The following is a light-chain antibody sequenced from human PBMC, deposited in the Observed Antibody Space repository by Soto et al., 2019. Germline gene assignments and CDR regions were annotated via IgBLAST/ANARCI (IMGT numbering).Light chain of an antibody. V-gene: IGKV1-17*01. CDR1: QGIRND. Sequence: IQMTQSPSSLSASVGDRVTITCRASQGIRNDVGWYQQKPGKAPKRLIYAAYNLQSGVPSRFSGSGSGTEFTLTNSSLQPEDFATYYCLQHNSYPRTFGRGTKVEIK. J-gene: IGKJ4*01. CDR3: LQHNSYPRT. CDR2: AAY.